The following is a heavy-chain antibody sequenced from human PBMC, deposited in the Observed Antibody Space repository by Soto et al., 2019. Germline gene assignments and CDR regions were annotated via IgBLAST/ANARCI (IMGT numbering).Heavy chain of an antibody. CDR3: ARQVYTMVTPMDI. V-gene: IGHV3-48*02. D-gene: IGHD3-10*01. CDR1: GFTFSDYS. Sequence: EVQLVESGGGLVQPGGSLRLSCAASGFTFSDYSMNWVRQAPGKGLEWLSYISGNNANIYYADSGRGRFTISSDNAKRSLYLQMDSVRDEDTAVYDCARQVYTMVTPMDIWGQGTLVTVSS. CDR2: ISGNNANI. J-gene: IGHJ4*02.